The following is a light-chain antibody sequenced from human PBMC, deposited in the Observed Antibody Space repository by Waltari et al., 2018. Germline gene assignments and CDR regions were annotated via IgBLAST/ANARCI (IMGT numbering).Light chain of an antibody. V-gene: IGKV3-11*01. Sequence: EIVLTQSPATLSLSPGERATLSCEASPSVSNYLAWYQQKRGQTPRLLIYDASNRATGIPARFSGSGSGTDFTLTISGLEPEDSAVYYCQLRYSWPPKFTFGPGTKVEIK. CDR3: QLRYSWPPKFT. J-gene: IGKJ3*01. CDR2: DAS. CDR1: PSVSNY.